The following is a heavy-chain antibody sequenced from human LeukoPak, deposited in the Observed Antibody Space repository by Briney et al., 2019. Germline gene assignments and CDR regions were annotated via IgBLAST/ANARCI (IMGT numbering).Heavy chain of an antibody. Sequence: ASVKVSCKASGYTFTGYYMHWVRQAPGQGLEWMGWINPNSGGTNYAQKFQGRVTMTRDTSISTAYMELSRVRSDDTAVYYCARDAWLAYQFDYWGQGTLVTVSS. D-gene: IGHD6-19*01. CDR3: ARDAWLAYQFDY. CDR2: INPNSGGT. J-gene: IGHJ4*02. CDR1: GYTFTGYY. V-gene: IGHV1-2*02.